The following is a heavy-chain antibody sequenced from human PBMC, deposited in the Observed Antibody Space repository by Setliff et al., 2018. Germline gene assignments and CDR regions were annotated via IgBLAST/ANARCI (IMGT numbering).Heavy chain of an antibody. V-gene: IGHV4-39*01. Sequence: PSETLSLTCTVSGGFISSREYYWAWIRQAPGKGLEWIGSIFYSGSTFYRSSLKSRPTIDIDTSKNQFSVKLNSVTAADTAVYYCVRLDRRENSFGYPNGDYVDVWGKGTTVTVSS. J-gene: IGHJ6*03. D-gene: IGHD5-18*01. CDR2: IFYSGST. CDR1: GGFISSREYY. CDR3: VRLDRRENSFGYPNGDYVDV.